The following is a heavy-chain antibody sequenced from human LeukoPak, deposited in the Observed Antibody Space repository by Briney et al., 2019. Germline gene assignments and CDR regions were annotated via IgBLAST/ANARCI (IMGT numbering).Heavy chain of an antibody. V-gene: IGHV4-59*12. D-gene: IGHD3-9*01. J-gene: IGHJ4*02. Sequence: SETLSLTCTVSGGSISSYYWSWIRQPPGKGLEWIGYIYYSGSTNYNPSLKSRVTISGDTSKNQFSLKLSSVTAADTAVYYCARVNPGLRYFGYWGQGTLVTVSS. CDR2: IYYSGST. CDR3: ARVNPGLRYFGY. CDR1: GGSISSYY.